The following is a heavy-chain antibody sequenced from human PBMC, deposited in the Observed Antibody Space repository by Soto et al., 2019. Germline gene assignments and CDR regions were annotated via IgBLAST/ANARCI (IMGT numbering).Heavy chain of an antibody. CDR1: GDSISSSNW. V-gene: IGHV4-4*02. J-gene: IGHJ5*02. Sequence: QVQLQESGPGLVRPSETLSLSCAVSGDSISSSNWWSWVRQPPGKGLQWIGDIYHSGITNYNPSLSGRVTISVQKSKNQFSLRLNSVPAADTAIYYCVRDRRRSNSGIDPWGQGTLVTVSS. CDR3: VRDRRRSNSGIDP. D-gene: IGHD3-10*01. CDR2: IYHSGIT.